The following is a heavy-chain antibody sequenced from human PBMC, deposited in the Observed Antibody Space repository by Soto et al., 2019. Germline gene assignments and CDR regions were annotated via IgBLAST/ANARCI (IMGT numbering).Heavy chain of an antibody. D-gene: IGHD6-13*01. CDR1: GGTFSSYA. Sequence: ASVKVSCKASGGTFSSYAISWVRQAPGQGLEWMGGIIPIFGTANYAQKFQGRVTITADKSTRTAYMELSSLRSEDTAVYYCARRSIIAAASTAWYGMDVWGQGTTVTVSS. CDR2: IIPIFGTA. V-gene: IGHV1-69*06. CDR3: ARRSIIAAASTAWYGMDV. J-gene: IGHJ6*02.